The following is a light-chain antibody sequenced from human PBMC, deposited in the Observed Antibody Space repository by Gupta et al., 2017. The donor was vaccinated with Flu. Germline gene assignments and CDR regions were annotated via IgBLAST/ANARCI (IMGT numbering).Light chain of an antibody. CDR2: VGS. J-gene: IGKJ1*01. Sequence: VTPGEPASNYCRSSEFLRDRNGYYYLDWYLQKPGESPQRLIYVGSNRASGVPDRFSGSGSGTDFTLKISRVEAEDVVVYYWMQGLQTPWSFGQGTKVEIK. V-gene: IGKV2-28*01. CDR1: EFLRDRNGYYY. CDR3: MQGLQTPWS.